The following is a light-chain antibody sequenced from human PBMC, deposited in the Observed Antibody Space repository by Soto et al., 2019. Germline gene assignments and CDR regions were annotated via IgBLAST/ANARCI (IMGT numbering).Light chain of an antibody. CDR3: QQYGSSPPYT. J-gene: IGKJ2*01. CDR1: QSVRSSY. CDR2: GAS. Sequence: EIVLTQSPGTLSLSPGERATLSCRASQSVRSSYLAWYQQKPGQAPRLLIYGASSRATGIPDRISGSGSGTDSTLTISRLEREDFAVYYCQQYGSSPPYTFGQRTKVEIK. V-gene: IGKV3-20*01.